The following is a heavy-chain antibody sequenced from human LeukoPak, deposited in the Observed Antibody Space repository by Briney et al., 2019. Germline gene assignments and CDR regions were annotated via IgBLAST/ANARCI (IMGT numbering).Heavy chain of an antibody. CDR1: GGSISSHS. CDR2: VYYSGTT. Sequence: PSETLSLTCTVSGGSISSHSWSWIRQPPGKRLEWIGYVYYSGTTNYNPSLRSRVTISVDTSKNQFSLKLNSVTAADTAVYYCAREEYGDYVGYWGQGTLVTVAS. D-gene: IGHD4-17*01. J-gene: IGHJ4*02. CDR3: AREEYGDYVGY. V-gene: IGHV4-59*11.